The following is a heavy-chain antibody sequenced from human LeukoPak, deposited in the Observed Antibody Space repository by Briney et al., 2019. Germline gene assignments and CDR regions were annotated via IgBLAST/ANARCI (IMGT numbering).Heavy chain of an antibody. J-gene: IGHJ6*03. CDR3: ARSRIAAAYYYYYYMDV. CDR1: GHTFTGYY. Sequence: GASVKVSCKASGHTFTGYYMHWVRQAPGQGLEWMGWINPNSGGTNYAQKFQGRVTMTRDTSISTAYMELSRLRSDDTAVYYCARSRIAAAYYYYYYMDVWGKGTTVTISS. D-gene: IGHD6-13*01. V-gene: IGHV1-2*02. CDR2: INPNSGGT.